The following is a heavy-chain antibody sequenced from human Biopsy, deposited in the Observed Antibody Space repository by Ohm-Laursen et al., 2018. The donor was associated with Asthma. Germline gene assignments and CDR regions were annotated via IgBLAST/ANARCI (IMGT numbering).Heavy chain of an antibody. CDR3: ARGGSSNWSHYYFDS. J-gene: IGHJ4*02. Sequence: SLRLSCTASGFAVSRDYMFWVRQAPGKGLEWVSVIYSGGTSHTADSVRGRFTISRDYSKNTLYLQLHSLRAEDTAVYYCARGGSSNWSHYYFDSWGQGTLVTVSS. CDR2: IYSGGTS. V-gene: IGHV3-53*01. CDR1: GFAVSRDY. D-gene: IGHD2-2*01.